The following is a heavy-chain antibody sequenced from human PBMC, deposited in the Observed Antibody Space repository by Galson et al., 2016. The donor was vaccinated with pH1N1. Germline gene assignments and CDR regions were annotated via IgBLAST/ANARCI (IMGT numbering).Heavy chain of an antibody. CDR2: IYYTGST. Sequence: LSLTCTVSGGSISSGGYYWSWIRQHPGEGLEWIGYIYYTGSTYYNPSLKSRVIISVDTSKNQVSLNLSSVTAADTAVYYCVRAYYDSSPRNWFDPWGQGTLVTVSS. CDR3: VRAYYDSSPRNWFDP. D-gene: IGHD3-22*01. CDR1: GGSISSGGYY. V-gene: IGHV4-31*03. J-gene: IGHJ5*02.